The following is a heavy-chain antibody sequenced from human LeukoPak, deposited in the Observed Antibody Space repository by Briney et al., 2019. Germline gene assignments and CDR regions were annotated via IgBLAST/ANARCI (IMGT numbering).Heavy chain of an antibody. V-gene: IGHV4-61*08. D-gene: IGHD6-13*01. CDR1: GGSISSGGYY. CDR3: ARDPAKHSSSWSTYYYGMDV. Sequence: PSETLSLTCTVSGGSISSGGYYWSWIRQPPGKGLEWIGYIYYSGSTNYNPSLKSRVTISVDTSKNQFSLKLSSVTAADTAVYYCARDPAKHSSSWSTYYYGMDVWGQGTTVTVSS. CDR2: IYYSGST. J-gene: IGHJ6*02.